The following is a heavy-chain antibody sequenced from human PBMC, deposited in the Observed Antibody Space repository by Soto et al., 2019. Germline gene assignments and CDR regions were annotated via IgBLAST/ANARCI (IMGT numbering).Heavy chain of an antibody. CDR2: INTANGNT. CDR1: GYIFNTYA. Sequence: ASVKVSCKASGYIFNTYAIHWVRQAPGQSLEWMGWINTANGNTKYSQKFQGRVTITRDTSASIAYMELTSLRSEDTAMYYCVRTHPSIDYWGQGTPVTVSS. J-gene: IGHJ4*02. CDR3: VRTHPSIDY. V-gene: IGHV1-3*04.